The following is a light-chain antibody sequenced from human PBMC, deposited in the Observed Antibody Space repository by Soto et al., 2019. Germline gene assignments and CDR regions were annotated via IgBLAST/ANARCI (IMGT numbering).Light chain of an antibody. V-gene: IGKV3-20*01. Sequence: EIVLTQSPGTLSLSPGERATLSCRASQSVSSSYLAWYQQKPGQAPRLVIYGASSRVTGIPDRFSGSGSGTDFTLTISRLEPEDFAVYYCQQYGSSSTFGGGTKVEIK. J-gene: IGKJ4*02. CDR1: QSVSSSY. CDR3: QQYGSSST. CDR2: GAS.